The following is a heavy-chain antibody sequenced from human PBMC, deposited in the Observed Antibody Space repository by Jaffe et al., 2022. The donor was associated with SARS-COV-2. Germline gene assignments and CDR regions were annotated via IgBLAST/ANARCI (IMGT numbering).Heavy chain of an antibody. CDR3: ARDRRTVRGYGMDV. J-gene: IGHJ6*02. CDR1: GFTFSSYW. V-gene: IGHV3-7*01. Sequence: EVQLVESGGGLVQPGGSLRLSCAASGFTFSSYWMSWVRQAPGKGLEWVANIKQDGSEKYYVDSVKGRFTISRDNAKNSLYLQMNSLRAEDTAVYYCARDRRTVRGYGMDVWGQGTTVTVSS. CDR2: IKQDGSEK. D-gene: IGHD3-10*01.